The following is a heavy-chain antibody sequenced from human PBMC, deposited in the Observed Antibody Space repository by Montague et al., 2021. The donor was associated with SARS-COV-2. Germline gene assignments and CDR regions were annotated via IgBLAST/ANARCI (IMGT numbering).Heavy chain of an antibody. CDR1: GFTFSSCA. Sequence: SLRLSCAASGFTFSSCAMHWVRQAPGKGLEWVAVISYDGSNKYYVDSVKGRFTISRDNSKNTLYLQMNSLRAEDTAVYYCARDWDGYDLDYGMDVWGQGTTVTVSS. V-gene: IGHV3-30*04. J-gene: IGHJ6*02. CDR3: ARDWDGYDLDYGMDV. D-gene: IGHD5-12*01. CDR2: ISYDGSNK.